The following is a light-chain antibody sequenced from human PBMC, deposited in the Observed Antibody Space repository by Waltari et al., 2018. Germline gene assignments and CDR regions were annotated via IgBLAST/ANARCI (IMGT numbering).Light chain of an antibody. J-gene: IGLJ3*02. CDR2: VNSDGSY. CDR1: SGHSSNI. CDR3: QTGGHGTWV. Sequence: QLVVTQSPSASASLGASVKLTCTLSSGHSSNIVAWHQQHPEKGPRFLMKVNSDGSYSKGDGVPDRFSGSTSGAGRYLIISSLQSEDEADYYCQTGGHGTWVFGGGTKLTVL. V-gene: IGLV4-69*01.